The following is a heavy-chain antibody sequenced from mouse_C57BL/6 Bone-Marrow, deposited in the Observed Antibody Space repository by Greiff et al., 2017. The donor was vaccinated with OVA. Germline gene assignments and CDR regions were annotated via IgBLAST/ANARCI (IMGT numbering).Heavy chain of an antibody. V-gene: IGHV1-19*01. Sequence: EVQLQQSGPVLVKPGASVKMSCKASGYTFTDYYMNWVKQSHGKSLEWIGVINPYNGGTSYNQKFKGKATLTVDKSSSTAYMELNSLTSEDSAVYYCARRALLRSYWGQGTTLTVSS. CDR1: GYTFTDYY. CDR2: INPYNGGT. J-gene: IGHJ2*01. CDR3: ARRALLRSY. D-gene: IGHD1-1*01.